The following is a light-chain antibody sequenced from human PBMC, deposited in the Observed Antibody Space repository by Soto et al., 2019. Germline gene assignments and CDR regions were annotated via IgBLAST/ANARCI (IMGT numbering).Light chain of an antibody. CDR1: QSISSY. Sequence: DIQMTQSPASLSASVGDRVTITCRASQSISSYLNWYQQKPGKAPKVLIFAASRLQSGVPSRFSGSGSGTDFTLAINSLQPEDVAPYYCQQGYFTPRTFGQGTKLEIK. CDR3: QQGYFTPRT. CDR2: AAS. J-gene: IGKJ2*01. V-gene: IGKV1-39*01.